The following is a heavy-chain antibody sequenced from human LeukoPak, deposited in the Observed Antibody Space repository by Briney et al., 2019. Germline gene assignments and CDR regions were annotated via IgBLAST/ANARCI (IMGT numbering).Heavy chain of an antibody. CDR2: ISSSSSYI. CDR1: GFTFSSYS. J-gene: IGHJ6*02. V-gene: IGHV3-21*01. CDR3: AIAGIAAAGRPYYSGRDV. D-gene: IGHD6-13*01. Sequence: GGSLRLSCAASGFTFSSYSMNWVRQAPGKGLEWVSSISSSSSYIYYADSVKGRFTISRDNAKNSLYLQMTILRAEDTAVYYCAIAGIAAAGRPYYSGRDVWGQGTTVTVSS.